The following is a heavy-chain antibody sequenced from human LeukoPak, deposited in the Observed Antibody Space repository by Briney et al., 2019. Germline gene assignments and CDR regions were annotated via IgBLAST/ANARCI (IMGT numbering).Heavy chain of an antibody. J-gene: IGHJ6*02. D-gene: IGHD3-22*01. CDR1: GGTFSSYA. V-gene: IGHV1-69*13. Sequence: ASVKVSCKASGGTFSSYAISWVRQAPGQGLEWMGGIIPIFGTANYAQKFQGRVTITADESTSTAYMELSSLRSEDTAVYYCASTYYDSSGYGDYYYGMDVWGQGTTVTVSS. CDR2: IIPIFGTA. CDR3: ASTYYDSSGYGDYYYGMDV.